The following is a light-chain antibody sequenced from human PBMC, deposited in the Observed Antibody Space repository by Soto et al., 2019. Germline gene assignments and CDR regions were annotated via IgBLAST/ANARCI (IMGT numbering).Light chain of an antibody. CDR3: QQYGWSPPIT. J-gene: IGKJ5*01. V-gene: IGKV3-20*01. Sequence: DIVLTQSPGTLSLSPGKRATLSCWASQSVGNNYLAWYQQKPGQAPRILIYHASSRATGIPDRFSGSGSETDFTLTISRLEPEDFAVYYCQQYGWSPPITFGQGTRLE. CDR2: HAS. CDR1: QSVGNNY.